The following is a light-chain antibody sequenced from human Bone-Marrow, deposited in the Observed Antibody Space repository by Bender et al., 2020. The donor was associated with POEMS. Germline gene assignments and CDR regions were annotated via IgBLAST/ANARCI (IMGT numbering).Light chain of an antibody. CDR1: SSDVGAYEC. J-gene: IGLJ1*01. CDR2: EVT. Sequence: QSALTQPASVSGSPGQSITISCTGTSSDVGAYECVSWYQQHPGKAPKLIIYEVTIRPAGISDRFSGSKSGNTASLTISGLQAEHEADYFCSSSTPSDTLLFGTGTKVTVL. CDR3: SSSTPSDTLL. V-gene: IGLV2-14*01.